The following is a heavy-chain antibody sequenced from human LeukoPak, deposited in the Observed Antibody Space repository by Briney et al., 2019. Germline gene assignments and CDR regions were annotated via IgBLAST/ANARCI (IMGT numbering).Heavy chain of an antibody. CDR1: GYTFTDYY. V-gene: IGHV1-69*04. Sequence: GASVKVSCKASGYTFTDYYIQWVRQAPGQGLEWMGRIIPILGIANYAQKFQGRVTITADKSTSTAYMELSSLRSGDTAVYYCARVVRGVRLLLNSGSFDPWGQGTLVTVPS. CDR3: ARVVRGVRLLLNSGSFDP. J-gene: IGHJ5*02. D-gene: IGHD6-25*01. CDR2: IIPILGIA.